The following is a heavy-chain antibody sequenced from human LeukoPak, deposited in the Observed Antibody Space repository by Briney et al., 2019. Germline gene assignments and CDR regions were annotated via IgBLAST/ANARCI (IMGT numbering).Heavy chain of an antibody. CDR1: RCIYSGSV. V-gene: IGHV3-73*01. J-gene: IGHJ4*02. CDR2: IRSKVNIYST. Sequence: PGGSLRLTCPGTRCIYSGSVLHEVRQASGKGLEWVGRIRSKVNIYSTAYTASVRGRFTISRDDSKTMAYLEMSSLKSEDTAVYYCARASREVGEASDNGGQRTLVTVSS. D-gene: IGHD3-10*01. CDR3: ARASREVGEASDN.